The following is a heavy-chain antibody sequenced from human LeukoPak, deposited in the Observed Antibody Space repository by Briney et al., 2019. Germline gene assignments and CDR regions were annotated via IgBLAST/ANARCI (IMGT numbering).Heavy chain of an antibody. D-gene: IGHD3-22*01. CDR2: ISAYNGNT. V-gene: IGHV1-18*04. J-gene: IGHJ4*02. CDR1: GYTFTGYY. CDR3: ARDSSGFFGY. Sequence: ASVKVSCKAPGYTFTGYYMHWVRQAPGQGLEWMGWISAYNGNTNYAQKLQGRVTMTTDTSTSTAYMELRSLRSDDTAVYYCARDSSGFFGYWGQGTLVTVSS.